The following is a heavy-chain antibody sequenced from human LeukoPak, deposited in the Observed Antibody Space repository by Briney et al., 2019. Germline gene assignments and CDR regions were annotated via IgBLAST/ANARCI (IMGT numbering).Heavy chain of an antibody. CDR3: ARGLRHGDYYYYGMDV. V-gene: IGHV1-24*01. CDR2: FDPEDGET. D-gene: IGHD4-17*01. J-gene: IGHJ6*02. CDR1: GYTLTELS. Sequence: GASVKVSCKVSGYTLTELSMHWVRQAPGKGLEWMGGFDPEDGETIYAQKFQGRVTMTEDTSTDTAYMELSSLRSEDTAVYYCARGLRHGDYYYYGMDVWGQGTTVTVSS.